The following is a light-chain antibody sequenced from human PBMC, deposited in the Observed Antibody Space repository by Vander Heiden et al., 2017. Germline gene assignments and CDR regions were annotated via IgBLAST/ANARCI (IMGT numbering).Light chain of an antibody. CDR2: NND. V-gene: IGLV1-44*01. J-gene: IGLJ2*01. CDR1: SSNNGSND. CDR3: AAWDDSLTGLV. Sequence: QSVPTQPPSPSRTPAQRATIPCSGSSSNNGSNDVNWYQQLPGAAPRLLIYNNDQRPSGVPDRFSGSKSGTSASLSVSGLRSEDEADYYCAAWDDSLTGLVFGGGTKLTVL.